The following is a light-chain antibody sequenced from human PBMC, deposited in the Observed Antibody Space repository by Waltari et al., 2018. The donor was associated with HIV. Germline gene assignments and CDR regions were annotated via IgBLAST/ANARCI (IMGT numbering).Light chain of an antibody. Sequence: EILMTQPPATLSVSPGETAPPSCRASQSVTTNLAWYQQKPGQAPRVLIYGASTRASGSPARCSGGGAGTEVTITISSLQPADFAVYYCQQYYSRPPSWTFDQGTKVEIK. CDR1: QSVTTN. V-gene: IGKV3-15*01. J-gene: IGKJ1*01. CDR2: GAS. CDR3: QQYYSRPPSWT.